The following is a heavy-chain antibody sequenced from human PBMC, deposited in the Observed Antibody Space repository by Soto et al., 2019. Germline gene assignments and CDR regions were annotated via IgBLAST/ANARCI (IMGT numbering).Heavy chain of an antibody. D-gene: IGHD2-15*01. Sequence: QITLKESGPTLVKPTQTLTLTCTFSGFSLSTSGVGVGWIRQPPGKALEWLALIYWDDDKRYSPSLKSRLTITNDTSKNHGVLTTTNMDPVDTATYYCAHRPSYCSGGSFYGHHYYYYGMDVWGQGTPVTVSS. CDR3: AHRPSYCSGGSFYGHHYYYYGMDV. J-gene: IGHJ6*02. CDR2: IYWDDDK. V-gene: IGHV2-5*02. CDR1: GFSLSTSGVG.